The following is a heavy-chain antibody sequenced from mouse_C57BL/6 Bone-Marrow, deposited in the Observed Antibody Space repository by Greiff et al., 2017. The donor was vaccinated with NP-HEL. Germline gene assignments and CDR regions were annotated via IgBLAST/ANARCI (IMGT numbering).Heavy chain of an antibody. CDR3: ARGGTTVVARNAMDY. Sequence: QVQLQQPGAELVRPGTSVKLSCKASGYTFTSYWMHWVKQRPGQGLEWIGVIDPSDSYTNYNQKFKGKATLTVDTSSSTAYMQLSSLTSEDSAVYYCARGGTTVVARNAMDYWGQGTSVTVSS. CDR2: IDPSDSYT. J-gene: IGHJ4*01. V-gene: IGHV1-59*01. D-gene: IGHD1-1*01. CDR1: GYTFTSYW.